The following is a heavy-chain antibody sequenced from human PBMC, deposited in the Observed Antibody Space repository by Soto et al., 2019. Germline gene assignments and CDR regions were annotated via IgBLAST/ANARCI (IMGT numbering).Heavy chain of an antibody. CDR3: ALTAGPHY. CDR1: GYTFTSYG. CDR2: ISPYNGNA. V-gene: IGHV1-18*01. J-gene: IGHJ4*02. Sequence: ASVKVSCKASGYTFTSYGITWVRQAPGQGLEWMGWISPYNGNAIYAQTLQGRVTLTRDTSTSTAYMELRSLRSDDTAMYYCALTAGPHYWGQGTLVTVSS.